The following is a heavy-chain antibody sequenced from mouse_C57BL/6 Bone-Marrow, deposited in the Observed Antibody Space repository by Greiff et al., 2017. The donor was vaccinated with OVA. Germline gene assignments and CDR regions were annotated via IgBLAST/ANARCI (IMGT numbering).Heavy chain of an antibody. CDR1: GYAFTNYL. CDR3: ARSITTVVAKGYWYFDV. D-gene: IGHD1-1*01. J-gene: IGHJ1*03. Sequence: VQLQQSGAELVRPGTSVKVSCKASGYAFTNYLIEWVKQRPGQGLEWIGVINPGSGGTNYNEKVKGKATLTADKSSSTAYMQLSSLTSEDSAVYFCARSITTVVAKGYWYFDVWGTGTTVTVSS. CDR2: INPGSGGT. V-gene: IGHV1-54*01.